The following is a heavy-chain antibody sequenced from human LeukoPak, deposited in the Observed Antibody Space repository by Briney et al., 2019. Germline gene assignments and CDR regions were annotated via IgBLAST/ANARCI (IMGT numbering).Heavy chain of an antibody. CDR3: ARDYSGEWEQLTGWWFDP. CDR2: INPSGDFR. Sequence: ASVKVSCKASGYTFIKHWMHWVRQAPGQGLEWMAIINPSGDFRSYAQKFQGRLTVTRDMSTRTVYMELSDLRPEDTAVYYCARDYSGEWEQLTGWWFDPWGQGTLVIVSS. J-gene: IGHJ5*02. CDR1: GYTFIKHW. D-gene: IGHD1-26*01. V-gene: IGHV1-46*01.